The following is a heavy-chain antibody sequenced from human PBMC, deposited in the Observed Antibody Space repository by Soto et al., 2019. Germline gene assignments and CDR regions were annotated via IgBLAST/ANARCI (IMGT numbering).Heavy chain of an antibody. V-gene: IGHV3-33*01. Sequence: PGWSLRLSCAASGFTFSSYGMHWVRQAPGKGLEWVAVIWYDGSNKYYADSVKGRFTISRDNSKNTLYLQMNSLRAEDTAVYYCARDRGAVAGFYYYYGMDVWGQGTTVTVSS. D-gene: IGHD6-19*01. CDR3: ARDRGAVAGFYYYYGMDV. CDR1: GFTFSSYG. J-gene: IGHJ6*02. CDR2: IWYDGSNK.